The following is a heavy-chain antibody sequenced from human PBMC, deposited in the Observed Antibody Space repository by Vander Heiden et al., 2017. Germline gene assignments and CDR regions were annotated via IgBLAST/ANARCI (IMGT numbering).Heavy chain of an antibody. V-gene: IGHV3-9*03. Sequence: EVQLVESGGGLVQPGRSLRLSCAASGSKFDDYAMHWVRPAPGKGLEWVSSISWNTGSIGYADSVKGRFTISRDNAKNALFLQMNTVRGDDMALYYCAKGYCGTTLCHLHSWGQGTLVTVSS. J-gene: IGHJ4*02. CDR2: ISWNTGSI. D-gene: IGHD2-2*01. CDR1: GSKFDDYA. CDR3: AKGYCGTTLCHLHS.